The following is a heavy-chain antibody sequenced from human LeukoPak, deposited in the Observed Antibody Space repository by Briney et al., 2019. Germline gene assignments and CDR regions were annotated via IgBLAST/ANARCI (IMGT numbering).Heavy chain of an antibody. Sequence: GGSLRLSCAASGFTFSDYYMSWIRQAPGKGLEWVSYISSSGSTIYYADSVKGRFTISRDNAKNSLYLQMNSLRAEDTAVYYCARGLQSPPDSSGWYYFDYWGQGTLVTVSS. D-gene: IGHD6-19*01. CDR3: ARGLQSPPDSSGWYYFDY. V-gene: IGHV3-11*04. CDR2: ISSSGSTI. CDR1: GFTFSDYY. J-gene: IGHJ4*02.